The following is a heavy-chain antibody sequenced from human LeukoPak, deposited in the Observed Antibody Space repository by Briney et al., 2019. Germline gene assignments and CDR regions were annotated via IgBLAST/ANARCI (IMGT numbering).Heavy chain of an antibody. V-gene: IGHV1-69*01. CDR2: IIPIFGTA. D-gene: IGHD2-2*01. CDR3: ARTKYCSSTSCQGIYYYYGMDV. J-gene: IGHJ6*02. CDR1: GGTFSSYA. Sequence: GSSVKVSCKASGGTFSSYAISWVRQAPGQGLEWMGGIIPIFGTANYARKFQGRVTITADESTSTAYMELSSLRSEDTAVYYCARTKYCSSTSCQGIYYYYGMDVWGQGTTVTVSS.